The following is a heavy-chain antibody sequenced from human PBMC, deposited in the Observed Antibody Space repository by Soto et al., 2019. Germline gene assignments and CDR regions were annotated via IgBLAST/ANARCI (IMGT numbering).Heavy chain of an antibody. CDR1: GFTFSSYG. J-gene: IGHJ6*03. CDR3: ARGGGGVYYYYYYYMDV. CDR2: IWHDGSNK. V-gene: IGHV3-33*01. D-gene: IGHD2-21*01. Sequence: GGSLRLSCAASGFTFSSYGMHWVRQAPGKGLEWVAVIWHDGSNKYYADSVKGRFTISRDNSKNTLYLQMNSLRAEDTAVYYCARGGGGVYYYYYYYMDVWGKGTTVTVSS.